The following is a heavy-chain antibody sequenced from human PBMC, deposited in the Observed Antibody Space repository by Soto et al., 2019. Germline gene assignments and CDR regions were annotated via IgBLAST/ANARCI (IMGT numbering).Heavy chain of an antibody. Sequence: EVQLVESGGGLVQPGGSLRLSCAAYGFTVSSNYMSWVRQAPGKGLEWVSVIYSGGSTYYADSVKGRFTISRDNSKNTLYLQMNSLRAEDTAVYYCARDPTTAVGATHFDYWGQGTLVTVSS. V-gene: IGHV3-66*01. CDR2: IYSGGST. CDR3: ARDPTTAVGATHFDY. D-gene: IGHD1-26*01. CDR1: GFTVSSNY. J-gene: IGHJ4*02.